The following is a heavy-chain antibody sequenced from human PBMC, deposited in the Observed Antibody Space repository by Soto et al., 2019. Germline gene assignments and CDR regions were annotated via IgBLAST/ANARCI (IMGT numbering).Heavy chain of an antibody. Sequence: GGSLRLSCAASGFTFSSYGMHWVRQAPGKGLEWVAVISYDGSNKYYADSVKGRFTISRDNSKNTLYLQMNSLRAEDTAVYYCAKGGLFGVVISPYHWGQGTLVTVSS. CDR2: ISYDGSNK. CDR1: GFTFSSYG. CDR3: AKGGLFGVVISPYH. D-gene: IGHD3-3*01. J-gene: IGHJ5*02. V-gene: IGHV3-30*18.